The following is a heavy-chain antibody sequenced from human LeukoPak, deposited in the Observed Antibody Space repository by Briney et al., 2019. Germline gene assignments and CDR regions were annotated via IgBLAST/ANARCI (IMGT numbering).Heavy chain of an antibody. J-gene: IGHJ6*03. CDR3: AKDNSGIAARPGHMDV. V-gene: IGHV3-23*01. CDR1: GFTFSSYA. Sequence: PGGSLRLSCAASGFTFSSYAMSWVRQAPGKGLEWVSGISSSGGSTYYADSVKGRFTISRDNSKNTLYLQMNSLRAEDTAVYYCAKDNSGIAARPGHMDVWGKGTTVTVSS. CDR2: ISSSGGST. D-gene: IGHD6-6*01.